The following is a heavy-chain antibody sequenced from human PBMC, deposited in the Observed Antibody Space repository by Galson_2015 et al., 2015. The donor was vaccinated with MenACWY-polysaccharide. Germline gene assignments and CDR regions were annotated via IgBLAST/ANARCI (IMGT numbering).Heavy chain of an antibody. V-gene: IGHV1-8*01. CDR3: ARPSYSSSWNPFDY. J-gene: IGHJ4*02. D-gene: IGHD6-13*01. CDR2: MNPSSGNS. CDR1: GYTFTNYD. Sequence: SVKVSCKASGYTFTNYDINWVRQAPGQGLEWMAWMNPSSGNSGYAQKFHGRVTLTKDTSINTAYLELSSLRSEDTAMYYCARPSYSSSWNPFDYWGQGTLVTVSS.